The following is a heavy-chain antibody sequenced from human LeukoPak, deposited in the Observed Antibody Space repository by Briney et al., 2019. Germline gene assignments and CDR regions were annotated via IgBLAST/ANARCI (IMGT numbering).Heavy chain of an antibody. V-gene: IGHV3-11*01. CDR3: VRDLAVAAS. J-gene: IGHJ5*02. CDR2: ITYSGSET. D-gene: IGHD6-19*01. CDR1: GFTFRDSY. Sequence: GGSLRLSCEASGFTFRDSYMSWVRQAPGKGLEWLSYITYSGSETHYADSVRGRLTISRDNGKDSLYLQMNSLRADDTAVYYCVRDLAVAASWGRGTLVTVSS.